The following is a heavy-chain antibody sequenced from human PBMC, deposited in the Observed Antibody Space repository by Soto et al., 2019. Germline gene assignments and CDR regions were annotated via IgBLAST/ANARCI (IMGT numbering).Heavy chain of an antibody. D-gene: IGHD3-22*01. CDR2: IYPYDSET. V-gene: IGHV5-51*01. CDR1: GYSFTHYW. Sequence: GEALKISCKGSGYSFTHYWIGWERQMPGKGLEWMGLIYPYDSETRYSPSFQGQVTMSVDKSISTAYLQWSSLKASDTAMYYCVRRPDGGYYFDYWGQGXLVTVSS. CDR3: VRRPDGGYYFDY. J-gene: IGHJ4*02.